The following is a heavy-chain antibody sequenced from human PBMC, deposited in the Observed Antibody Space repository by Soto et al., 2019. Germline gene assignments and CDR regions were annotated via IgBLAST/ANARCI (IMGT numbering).Heavy chain of an antibody. CDR1: GFTFSSYA. CDR2: ISGSGGST. Sequence: EVQRLESGGGLVQPGGSLRLACAASGFTFSSYAMSWVRQAPGKGLEWVSAISGSGGSTYYADSVKGRFTISRDNSKNTLYLHMNSMRAEDTAVYYCAKEPSYGRFDYWGQGTLVTVSS. J-gene: IGHJ4*02. D-gene: IGHD3-10*01. CDR3: AKEPSYGRFDY. V-gene: IGHV3-23*01.